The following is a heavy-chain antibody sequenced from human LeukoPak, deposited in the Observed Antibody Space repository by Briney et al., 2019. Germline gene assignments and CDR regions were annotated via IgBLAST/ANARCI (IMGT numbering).Heavy chain of an antibody. V-gene: IGHV3-23*01. J-gene: IGHJ4*02. Sequence: GGSLRLSCSVSGFTFINYAMNWVRQAPGKGLDWVSAISQLGDYIYYAESVKGRFTISRDNSKNKVYLQMNSLGAEDTAVYYCARHLSGITGYTYGRGIDYWGQGTLLTVSS. CDR3: ARHLSGITGYTYGRGIDY. CDR2: ISQLGDYI. D-gene: IGHD5-18*01. CDR1: GFTFINYA.